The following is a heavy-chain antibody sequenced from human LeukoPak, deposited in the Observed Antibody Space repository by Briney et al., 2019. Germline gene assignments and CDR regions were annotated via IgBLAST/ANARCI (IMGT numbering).Heavy chain of an antibody. Sequence: GGSLRLSCAASGVAFYIYDMHWVRQTGKDLEWVSVIAANGDSYYAGSVKGRFTISRDNGNNALYLQMNSLIDGDTAVYYCARGYSYRFDYWGQGTLVTVSS. V-gene: IGHV3-13*01. D-gene: IGHD4-11*01. CDR1: GVAFYIYD. J-gene: IGHJ4*02. CDR3: ARGYSYRFDY. CDR2: IAANGDS.